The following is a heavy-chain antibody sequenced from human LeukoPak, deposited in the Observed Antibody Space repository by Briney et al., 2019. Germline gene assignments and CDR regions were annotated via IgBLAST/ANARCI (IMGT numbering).Heavy chain of an antibody. J-gene: IGHJ3*02. Sequence: SETLSLTCTVSGGSIRSRNYYWDWIRQPPGKGLEWIGNFYDSGSSYYNPSLKSRVTISGDTSKNQFSLKLTSVTAADTAVYYCARHTRPGCSGYENAFDIWGQGTMVTVSS. CDR2: FYDSGSS. CDR3: ARHTRPGCSGYENAFDI. CDR1: GGSIRSRNYY. D-gene: IGHD5-12*01. V-gene: IGHV4-39*01.